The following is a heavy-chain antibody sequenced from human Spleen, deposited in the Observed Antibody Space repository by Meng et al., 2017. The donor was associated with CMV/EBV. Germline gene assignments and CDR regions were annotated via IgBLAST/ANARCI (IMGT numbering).Heavy chain of an antibody. Sequence: GGSLRLSCAASGFTFSSYAMQWVRQDPGKGLEWVAVISYDGINKYYVDSVKGRFTVSRDNSRNTLFLQMNSLRVDDTAIYYCAKIETSYYGAFDMWGQGTKVTVSS. J-gene: IGHJ3*02. CDR3: AKIETSYYGAFDM. D-gene: IGHD2-21*01. CDR2: ISYDGINK. V-gene: IGHV3-30*18. CDR1: GFTFSSYA.